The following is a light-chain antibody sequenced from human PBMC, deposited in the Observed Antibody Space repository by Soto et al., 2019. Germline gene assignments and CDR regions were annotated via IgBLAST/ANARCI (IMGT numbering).Light chain of an antibody. Sequence: QSVLTQPPSVSGAPGQRVTISCTGSSSNIGAGYDVHWYRQLPGTAPKLLMYGDSNRPSGVPDRFSGSKSGTSASLAITGLQAEDAADYYCQSYDSSLSASVFGGGTKLTVL. CDR3: QSYDSSLSASV. CDR1: SSNIGAGYD. J-gene: IGLJ3*02. CDR2: GDS. V-gene: IGLV1-40*01.